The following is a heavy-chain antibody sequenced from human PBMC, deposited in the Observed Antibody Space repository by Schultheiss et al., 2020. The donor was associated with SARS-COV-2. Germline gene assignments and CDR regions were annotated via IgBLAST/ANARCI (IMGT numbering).Heavy chain of an antibody. J-gene: IGHJ3*02. D-gene: IGHD3-22*01. CDR3: ASRMYYYDSSGYPNDAFDI. CDR2: SYYYGST. Sequence: SETLSLTCTVSGGSISSGDYYWSWIRQPPGKGLEWIGYSYYYGSTYFNPSLKSRVTISVDMSKNQFSLKLSSVTAADTAVYYCASRMYYYDSSGYPNDAFDIWGQGTMVTVSS. CDR1: GGSISSGDYY. V-gene: IGHV4-30-4*08.